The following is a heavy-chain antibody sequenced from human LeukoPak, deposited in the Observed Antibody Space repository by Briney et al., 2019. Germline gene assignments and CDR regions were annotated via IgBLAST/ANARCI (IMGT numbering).Heavy chain of an antibody. CDR2: IYHSGST. CDR1: GYSISSGYY. Sequence: PSETLSLTCTVSGYSISSGYYWGWIRQPPGKGLEWIGSIYHSGSTYYNPSLKSRVTISVDTSKNQFSLKLSSVTAADTAVYYCARDRVDTAMVWSYWGQATLVTVSS. D-gene: IGHD5-18*01. CDR3: ARDRVDTAMVWSY. V-gene: IGHV4-38-2*02. J-gene: IGHJ4*02.